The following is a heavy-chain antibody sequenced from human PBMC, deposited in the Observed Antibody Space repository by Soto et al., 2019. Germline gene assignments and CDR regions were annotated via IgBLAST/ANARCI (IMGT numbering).Heavy chain of an antibody. CDR2: IYYSGST. V-gene: IGHV4-31*03. CDR1: GGSISSGGYY. CDR3: ARDRGRGGVAALLGWTNAFDI. D-gene: IGHD2-15*01. Sequence: QVQLQESGPGLVKPSQTLSLTCTVSGGSISSGGYYWSWIRQHPGKGLEWIGYIYYSGSTYYNPSLKSRVTISVDTSKNQFSLKLSSVTAADTAVYYCARDRGRGGVAALLGWTNAFDIWGQGTMVTVSS. J-gene: IGHJ3*02.